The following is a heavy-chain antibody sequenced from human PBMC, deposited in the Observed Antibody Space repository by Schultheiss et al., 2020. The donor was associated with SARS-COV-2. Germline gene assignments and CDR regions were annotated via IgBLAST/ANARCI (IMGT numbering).Heavy chain of an antibody. Sequence: GGSLRLSCAASGFTFSSYSMNWVRQAPGKGPEWVTTTPYAGTNQFYADSVKGRFTISRDNFKNTLYLQMNSLRSEDTAVYYCARSGILGYFDYWGQGTLVTVSS. CDR3: ARSGILGYFDY. CDR1: GFTFSSYS. CDR2: TPYAGTNQ. D-gene: IGHD1-26*01. V-gene: IGHV3-30*03. J-gene: IGHJ4*02.